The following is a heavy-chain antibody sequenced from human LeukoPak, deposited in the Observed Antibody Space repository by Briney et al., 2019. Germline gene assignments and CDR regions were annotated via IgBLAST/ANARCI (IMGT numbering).Heavy chain of an antibody. J-gene: IGHJ3*02. Sequence: NSGGSLRLSCAASGFSFSSYSMNWVRQAPGKGLEWVSSISSSSSYIYYADSVKGRFTISRDNAKNSLYLQMNSLRAEDTAVYYCAREGEGLRNDAFDIWGQGTMVTVSS. V-gene: IGHV3-21*01. CDR2: ISSSSSYI. CDR1: GFSFSSYS. CDR3: AREGEGLRNDAFDI. D-gene: IGHD3-16*01.